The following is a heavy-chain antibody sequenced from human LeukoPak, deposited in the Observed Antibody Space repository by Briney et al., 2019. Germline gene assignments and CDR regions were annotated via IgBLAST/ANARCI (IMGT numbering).Heavy chain of an antibody. Sequence: PGGSLRLSCAASGFTFSSYAMSWVRQAPGKGLEWVSAISGSGGSTYYADSVKGRFTISRDNAKNSLYLQMNSLRDEDTAVYHCARGSCSSTNCPPDSWGQGTLVTVSS. CDR2: ISGSGGST. J-gene: IGHJ4*02. D-gene: IGHD2-2*01. CDR3: ARGSCSSTNCPPDS. V-gene: IGHV3-23*01. CDR1: GFTFSSYA.